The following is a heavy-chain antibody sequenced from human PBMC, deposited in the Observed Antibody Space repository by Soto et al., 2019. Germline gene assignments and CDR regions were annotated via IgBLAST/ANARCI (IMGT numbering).Heavy chain of an antibody. Sequence: AASVKLSCKTSGYTFTNYGISWVRQAPGRGLEWLGWTSAYNGNTNYAQKFQGRVTMTTDTSTSTVYMELRSLRSDDTAVYYCARDSTNRAKFDYWGQGTLVTVSS. CDR3: ARDSTNRAKFDY. J-gene: IGHJ4*02. CDR2: TSAYNGNT. V-gene: IGHV1-18*01. CDR1: GYTFTNYG. D-gene: IGHD2-8*01.